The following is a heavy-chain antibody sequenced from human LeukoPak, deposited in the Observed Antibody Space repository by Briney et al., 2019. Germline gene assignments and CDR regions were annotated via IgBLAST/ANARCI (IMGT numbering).Heavy chain of an antibody. Sequence: GESLKISCKGSGYSFSNYWIGWVRQMPGKGLEWMGIIYPDDSDTRYSPSFQGQVTISVDKSTSTAYLQWSSLKASDTAIYYWARGNGAARIYGFDPWAREPWSPSPQ. CDR2: IYPDDSDT. D-gene: IGHD3-16*01. CDR3: ARGNGAARIYGFDP. J-gene: IGHJ5*02. CDR1: GYSFSNYW. V-gene: IGHV5-51*01.